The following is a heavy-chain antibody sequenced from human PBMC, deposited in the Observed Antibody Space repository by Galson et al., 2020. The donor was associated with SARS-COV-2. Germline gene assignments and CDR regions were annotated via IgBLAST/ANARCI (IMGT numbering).Heavy chain of an antibody. CDR2: IYSAGNT. V-gene: IGHV3-53*01. CDR3: ARGRDYGSGVPNVSFDI. Sequence: GESLKISCAASGFTVSSTHMTWVRQAPGKGLEWVSLIYSAGNTYYGDSVKGRFTISRDNSKNTLYLQMNSLKAEDTAMYYCARGRDYGSGVPNVSFDIWGQGTSVTVSS. CDR1: GFTVSSTH. J-gene: IGHJ3*02. D-gene: IGHD3-16*01.